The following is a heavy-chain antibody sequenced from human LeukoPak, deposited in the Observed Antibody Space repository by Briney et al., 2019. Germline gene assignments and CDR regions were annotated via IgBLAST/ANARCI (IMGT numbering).Heavy chain of an antibody. CDR1: GYTFTGYY. Sequence: ASVKVSCKASGYTFTGYYMHWVRQAPGQGLEWMGWINPNSGGTNYAQKFQGRVTMTRDTSISTAYMELSRLRSDDTAVDYCARRRSSSYYYYYMEAWGKGTTVTVSS. D-gene: IGHD6-6*01. J-gene: IGHJ6*03. CDR3: ARRRSSSYYYYYMEA. CDR2: INPNSGGT. V-gene: IGHV1-2*02.